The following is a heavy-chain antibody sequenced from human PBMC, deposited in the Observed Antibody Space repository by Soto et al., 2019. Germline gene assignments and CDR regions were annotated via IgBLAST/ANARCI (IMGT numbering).Heavy chain of an antibody. CDR1: GYSFSSYW. Sequence: GESVKISCXASGYSFSSYWIGWVRQIPGKGLEWMGIIFPDDSETRYSPSFQGKVSISVDKSITTAYLQWSSLKASDTAMYYCARRLYDTSGYRYFDFWGQGTLVTVSS. J-gene: IGHJ4*02. D-gene: IGHD3-22*01. CDR3: ARRLYDTSGYRYFDF. V-gene: IGHV5-51*01. CDR2: IFPDDSET.